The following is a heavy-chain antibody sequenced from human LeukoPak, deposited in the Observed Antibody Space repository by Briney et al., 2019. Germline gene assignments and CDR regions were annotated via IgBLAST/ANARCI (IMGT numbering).Heavy chain of an antibody. D-gene: IGHD3-9*01. CDR2: ISAYNGDT. CDR1: GYTFDSYI. J-gene: IGHJ3*02. Sequence: ASVKVSCKASGYTFDSYIINWVRQAPGQGLEWMGSISAYNGDTKYAEKLQGRVTMTTDTSTRTAYMELTNLRSDDSAVYYCASNYHLFYDILTGILPGFDIWGQGTMLIVSS. V-gene: IGHV1-18*01. CDR3: ASNYHLFYDILTGILPGFDI.